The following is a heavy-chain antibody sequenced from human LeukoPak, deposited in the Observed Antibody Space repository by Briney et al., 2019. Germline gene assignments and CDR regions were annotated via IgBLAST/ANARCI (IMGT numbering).Heavy chain of an antibody. V-gene: IGHV3-23*01. J-gene: IGHJ4*02. CDR1: GFTFSSYA. CDR3: AKDQKDSTSWYFDY. D-gene: IGHD6-13*01. Sequence: PRRSLRLSCAASGFTFSSYAMHWVRQAPGKGLEWVAAISGSGGSTYYADSVKGRFTISRDNSRNTMYLQMNSLRAEDTALYYCAKDQKDSTSWYFDYWGQGTLVTVSS. CDR2: ISGSGGST.